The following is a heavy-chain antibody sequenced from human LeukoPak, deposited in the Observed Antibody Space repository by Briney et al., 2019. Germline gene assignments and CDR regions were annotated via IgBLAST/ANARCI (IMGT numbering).Heavy chain of an antibody. D-gene: IGHD6-6*01. CDR3: ARGGPFPSSSSSREYYLDY. CDR1: GYDFINYA. J-gene: IGHJ4*02. V-gene: IGHV1-18*01. Sequence: ASVKVSCKASGYDFINYAISWVLQAPGHGLEWMGWRSIYNGNTDYKLQGRVTMTTDTSTSTAYMEVRSLRSDDTAVYYCARGGPFPSSSSSREYYLDYWGQGTLVTVSS. CDR2: RSIYNGNT.